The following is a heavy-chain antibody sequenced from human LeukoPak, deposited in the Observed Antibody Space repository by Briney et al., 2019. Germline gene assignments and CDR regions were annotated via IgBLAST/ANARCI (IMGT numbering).Heavy chain of an antibody. CDR3: ARARDIVVVPADNWFDP. D-gene: IGHD2-2*01. CDR2: INPNSGGT. V-gene: IGHV1-2*02. CDR1: GYTFTGYY. Sequence: ASVKVSCKASGYTFTGYYMHWVRQAPGQGLEWMGWINPNSGGTNYAQKFQGRVTMTRDTSISTAYMELSRLRSDDTAVYYCARARDIVVVPADNWFDPWGQGTLVTVSS. J-gene: IGHJ5*02.